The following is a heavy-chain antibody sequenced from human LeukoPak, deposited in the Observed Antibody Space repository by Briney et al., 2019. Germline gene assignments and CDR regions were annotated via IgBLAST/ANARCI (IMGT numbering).Heavy chain of an antibody. CDR2: ISVYNGNT. V-gene: IGHV1-18*01. J-gene: IGHJ5*02. D-gene: IGHD3-9*01. CDR3: ARMAYDILTGYFQPNWFDP. CDR1: GYNFSNYG. Sequence: ASVKVSCKASGYNFSNYGISWVRQAPGQGLEWMGWISVYNGNTKYAQKLQGRVTMTTDTSTSTAYMELRSLRSDDTAVYYCARMAYDILTGYFQPNWFDPWGQGTLVTVSS.